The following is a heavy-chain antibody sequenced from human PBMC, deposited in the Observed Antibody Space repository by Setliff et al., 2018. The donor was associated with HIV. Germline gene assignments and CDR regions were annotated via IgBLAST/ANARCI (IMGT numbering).Heavy chain of an antibody. CDR1: GGSFSGYY. CDR3: ARGRAFGYYDSSGYLDY. D-gene: IGHD3-22*01. Sequence: SETLSLTCAVYGGSFSGYYWSWIRQPPGKGLEWIGEINHSGSTNYNPSLKSRVTISVDTSKNQFSLKLSSVTAADTAVYYCARGRAFGYYDSSGYLDYWGQGTQVTVSS. V-gene: IGHV4-34*01. CDR2: INHSGST. J-gene: IGHJ4*02.